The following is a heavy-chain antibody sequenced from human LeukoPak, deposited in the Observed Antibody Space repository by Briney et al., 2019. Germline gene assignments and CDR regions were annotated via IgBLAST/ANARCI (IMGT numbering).Heavy chain of an antibody. CDR1: GFTFDDYA. V-gene: IGHV3-9*01. J-gene: IGHJ4*02. CDR3: AKDSSGSYYLPDY. CDR2: ISWNSGSI. D-gene: IGHD3-10*01. Sequence: GGSLRLSCVASGFTFDDYAMHWFRQAPGKGLEWVSGISWNSGSIGYADSVKGRFTISRDNAKNSLYLQMNSLRVEDTALYYCAKDSSGSYYLPDYWGQGTLVTVSS.